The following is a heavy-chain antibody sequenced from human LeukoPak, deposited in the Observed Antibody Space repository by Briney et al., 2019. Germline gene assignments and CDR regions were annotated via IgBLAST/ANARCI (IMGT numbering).Heavy chain of an antibody. Sequence: ASVKVSCTASGYTFTSYAMNWVRQAPGQGLEWMGWINTNTGNPTYAQGFTGRFVFSLDTSVSTAYLQISSLKAEDTAVYYCAFDSSGYRFDYWGQGTLVTVSS. CDR2: INTNTGNP. V-gene: IGHV7-4-1*02. CDR3: AFDSSGYRFDY. J-gene: IGHJ4*02. D-gene: IGHD3-22*01. CDR1: GYTFTSYA.